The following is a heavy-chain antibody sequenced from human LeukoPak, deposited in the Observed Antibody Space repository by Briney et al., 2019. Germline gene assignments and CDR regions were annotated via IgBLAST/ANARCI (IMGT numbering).Heavy chain of an antibody. CDR1: GFTFSNYS. V-gene: IGHV3-30-3*01. CDR3: ARVRFDSSGYTDY. Sequence: GGSLRLSCAASGFTFSNYSMHWVRQAPGKGVVWVAVILYDGSNKNYADSVKGRFTISSDNSKNTLYLQMNSLRTEDTAVYYCARVRFDSSGYTDYWGQGTLVTVSS. J-gene: IGHJ4*02. D-gene: IGHD3-22*01. CDR2: ILYDGSNK.